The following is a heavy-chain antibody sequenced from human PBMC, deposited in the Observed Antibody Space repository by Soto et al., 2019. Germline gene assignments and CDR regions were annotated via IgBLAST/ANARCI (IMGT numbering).Heavy chain of an antibody. Sequence: GGSLRLSCAASGFSFSSYGMHWVRQAPGKGLEWVAVISYDGNIEFYRDSVKGRFTISRDNSKNTLYLQMSSLRPEDTGVYYCAKEFNYGYWFFDYWGQGTLVTVS. CDR2: ISYDGNIE. V-gene: IGHV3-30*18. CDR1: GFSFSSYG. CDR3: AKEFNYGYWFFDY. D-gene: IGHD5-18*01. J-gene: IGHJ4*02.